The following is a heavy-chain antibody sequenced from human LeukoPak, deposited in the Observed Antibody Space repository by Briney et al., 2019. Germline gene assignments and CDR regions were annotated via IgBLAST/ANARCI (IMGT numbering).Heavy chain of an antibody. CDR2: ISYDGSNK. D-gene: IGHD3-3*01. CDR1: GFTFSSYA. Sequence: GGSLRLSCAAPGFTFSSYAVHWVRQAPGRGLEWVAVISYDGSNKYYADSVKGRFSISRDNSKNTLYLQMNSLRAEDTAVYYCARRYDGFDYWGQGTLVTVSS. J-gene: IGHJ4*02. V-gene: IGHV3-30-3*01. CDR3: ARRYDGFDY.